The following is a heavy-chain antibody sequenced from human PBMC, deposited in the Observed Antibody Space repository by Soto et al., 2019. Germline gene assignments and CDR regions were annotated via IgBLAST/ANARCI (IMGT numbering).Heavy chain of an antibody. V-gene: IGHV4-34*01. CDR3: SRRGPTYSGSGIHRGFVDF. CDR2: INHRGST. CDR1: GGSFSGYF. D-gene: IGHD3-10*01. Sequence: SETLSLTCPVHGGSFSGYFWTWIRKTPGKGLEWIGEINHRGSTNYNPSLESRVTMSVATSKNQFSLRLRSVTAADTAVYYCSRRGPTYSGSGIHRGFVDFWGQG. J-gene: IGHJ4*02.